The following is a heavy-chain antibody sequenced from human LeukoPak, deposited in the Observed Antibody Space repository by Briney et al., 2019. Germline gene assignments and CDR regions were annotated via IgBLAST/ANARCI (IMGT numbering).Heavy chain of an antibody. J-gene: IGHJ4*02. CDR1: GFAFDDYT. Sequence: GGSLRLSCAASGFAFDDYTMHWVRQAPGKGLEWVSLISWDGGSTYYADYVKGRFTISRDNSKNSLYLQMNSLRTEDTALYYCAKDGAPYSGYGGFDYWGQGTLVTVSS. CDR2: ISWDGGST. D-gene: IGHD5-12*01. V-gene: IGHV3-43*01. CDR3: AKDGAPYSGYGGFDY.